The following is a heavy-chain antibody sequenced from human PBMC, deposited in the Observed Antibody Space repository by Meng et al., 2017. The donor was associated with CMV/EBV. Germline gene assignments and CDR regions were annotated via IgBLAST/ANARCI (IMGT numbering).Heavy chain of an antibody. CDR2: IRSKANSYAT. CDR1: GFTFSGSA. CDR3: TRRLMSRGGLIDY. V-gene: IGHV3-73*01. J-gene: IGHJ4*02. D-gene: IGHD5/OR15-5a*01. Sequence: GESLKISCAASGFTFSGSAMHWVRQASGKGLEWVGRIRSKANSYATAYAASVKGRFTISRDESKNTAYLQMNSLKTEDTAVYYCTRRLMSRGGLIDYWGQGTLVTVSS.